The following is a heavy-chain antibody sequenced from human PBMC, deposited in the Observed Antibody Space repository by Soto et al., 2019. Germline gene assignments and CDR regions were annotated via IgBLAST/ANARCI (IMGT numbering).Heavy chain of an antibody. V-gene: IGHV3-48*02. D-gene: IGHD3-22*01. CDR1: GFSFSNYA. CDR3: GRDDRWAFDF. Sequence: ESGGGLVQPGGSRRVSCAASGFSFSNYAMNWVRQAPGKGLEWVSYISIGSGSIFYADSVKGRFTISRDDAKNSLYMQMNTLRDEDTAVYYCGRDDRWAFDFWGQGTMVTVSS. CDR2: ISIGSGSI. J-gene: IGHJ3*01.